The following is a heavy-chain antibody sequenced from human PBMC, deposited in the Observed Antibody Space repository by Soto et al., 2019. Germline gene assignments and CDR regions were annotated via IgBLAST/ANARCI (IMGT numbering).Heavy chain of an antibody. D-gene: IGHD2-8*02. Sequence: QVQLVQSGAQVKKPGSSVKVSCKASGGTFGSHTIAWVRLAPGRGLEWMGGIVPIFGSPNYAQKFQGRVTITAHEPSSTVYMELSSLRPGDTAVYYCARDGGTSAQPYFFDFWGQGTLVTVSS. CDR2: IVPIFGSP. J-gene: IGHJ4*02. CDR1: GGTFGSHT. V-gene: IGHV1-69*01. CDR3: ARDGGTSAQPYFFDF.